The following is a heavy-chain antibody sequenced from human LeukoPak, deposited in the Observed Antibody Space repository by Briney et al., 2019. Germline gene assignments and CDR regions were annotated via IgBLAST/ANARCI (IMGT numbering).Heavy chain of an antibody. CDR3: ARGVYIAAAQYGY. V-gene: IGHV4-59*01. CDR1: GGSISSDY. D-gene: IGHD6-13*01. Sequence: SETLSLTCTVSGGSISSDYCNWIRQPPGKGLEWIGYIFYSGTTNYNPSLKSRVTISVDTSKNQFSLKLSSVTAADTAVYYCARGVYIAAAQYGYWGQGTLVTVSS. CDR2: IFYSGTT. J-gene: IGHJ4*02.